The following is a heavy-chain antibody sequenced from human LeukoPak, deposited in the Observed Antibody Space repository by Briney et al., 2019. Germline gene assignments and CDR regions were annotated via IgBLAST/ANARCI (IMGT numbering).Heavy chain of an antibody. CDR3: AKDGGSSSVNWFDP. D-gene: IGHD6-6*01. J-gene: IGHJ5*02. Sequence: GGSLGLSCAASGFTFSSYGMHWVRQAPGKGLEWVAVIWYDGSNKYYADSVKGRFTISRDNSKNTLYLQMNSLRAEDTAVYYCAKDGGSSSVNWFDPWGQGTLVTVSS. V-gene: IGHV3-33*06. CDR1: GFTFSSYG. CDR2: IWYDGSNK.